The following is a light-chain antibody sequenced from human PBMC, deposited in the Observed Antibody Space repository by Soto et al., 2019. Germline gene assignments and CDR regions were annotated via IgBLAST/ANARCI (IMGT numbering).Light chain of an antibody. V-gene: IGLV2-14*01. J-gene: IGLJ1*01. CDR2: DVS. CDR1: SSDVGGYNY. Sequence: QSALTEPASVYGSPGQSITIYCTGTSSDVGGYNYVSWYQQHPGKAPKLMIYDVSNRPSGVSNRFSGSKSGNTASLTISGLQAEDEADYYCSSYTSSSTYVFGTGTKVTVL. CDR3: SSYTSSSTYV.